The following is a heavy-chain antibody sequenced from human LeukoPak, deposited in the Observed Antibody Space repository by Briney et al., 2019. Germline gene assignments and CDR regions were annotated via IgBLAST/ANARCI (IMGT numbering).Heavy chain of an antibody. V-gene: IGHV1-2*02. CDR2: INPNSGGT. J-gene: IGHJ4*02. CDR3: ARDDYSSSWYFDY. CDR1: GYTFTGYY. D-gene: IGHD6-13*01. Sequence: ASVKVSCKASGYTFTGYYMHWVRQAPGQGLEWMGWINPNSGGTNYAQKFQGRVTMTRDTSISTAYMELSRLRSDDTAVYYCARDDYSSSWYFDYWGQGTLVTVSS.